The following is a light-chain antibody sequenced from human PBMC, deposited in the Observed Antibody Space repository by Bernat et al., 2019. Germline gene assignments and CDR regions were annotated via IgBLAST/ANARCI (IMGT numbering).Light chain of an antibody. V-gene: IGKV3-11*01. CDR1: QSVSSY. J-gene: IGKJ5*01. CDR3: QQRGDWPPT. Sequence: EIVLTQSPATLSLSPGERATLSCRASQSVSSYVAWYQQKPGQAPRLLIYDASNRATGIPARFSGSGSGTAFTLTISRLEPEDFAVYYCQQRGDWPPTFGQGTRLEI. CDR2: DAS.